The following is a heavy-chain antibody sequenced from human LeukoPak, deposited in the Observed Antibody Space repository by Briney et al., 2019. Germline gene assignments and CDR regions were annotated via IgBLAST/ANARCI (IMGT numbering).Heavy chain of an antibody. Sequence: SETLSLTCAVYGGSFSSYYWSWIRQPPGKGLEWIGEINHSGSTNYNPSLKSRVTISVDTSKNQFPLKLSSVTAADTAVYYCARGAYYDFWSGPNNWFDPWGQGTLVTVSS. CDR3: ARGAYYDFWSGPNNWFDP. J-gene: IGHJ5*02. D-gene: IGHD3-3*01. CDR2: INHSGST. CDR1: GGSFSSYY. V-gene: IGHV4-34*01.